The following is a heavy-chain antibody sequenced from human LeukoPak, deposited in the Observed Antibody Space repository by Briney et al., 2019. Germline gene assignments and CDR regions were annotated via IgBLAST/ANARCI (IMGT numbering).Heavy chain of an antibody. CDR2: ISSSSSYI. CDR3: AELGITMIGGV. D-gene: IGHD3-10*02. J-gene: IGHJ6*04. V-gene: IGHV3-21*01. Sequence: GGSLRLSCAASGFTFSSYSMNWVRQAPGKGLEWVSSISSSSSYIYYADSVKGRFTNSRDNAKNSLYLQMNSLRAEDTAVYYCAELGITMIGGVWGKGTTVTISS. CDR1: GFTFSSYS.